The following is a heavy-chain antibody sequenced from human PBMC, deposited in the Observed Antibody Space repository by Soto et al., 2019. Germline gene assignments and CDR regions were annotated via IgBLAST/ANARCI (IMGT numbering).Heavy chain of an antibody. V-gene: IGHV3-23*01. Sequence: EMQLLESGGDLVQRGGSLRLSCVVSGFTVNQYSMSWVRQAPGKGLEWVSSIIGANGDTSYADSVEGRFTISRSNSKNTLYLQMNSLTVGDTAVYYCAKDKVPDGAWDIDYWGQGTLVTVSS. CDR2: IIGANGDT. D-gene: IGHD4-17*01. CDR3: AKDKVPDGAWDIDY. CDR1: GFTVNQYS. J-gene: IGHJ4*02.